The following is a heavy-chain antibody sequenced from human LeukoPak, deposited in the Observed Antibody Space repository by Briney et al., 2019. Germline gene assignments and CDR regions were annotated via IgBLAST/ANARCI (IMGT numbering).Heavy chain of an antibody. Sequence: GGSLRLSCAASGFIFRNYWMTWVRKAPGKGLEWVANTNQDGSEKHYVDSVKGRITMSRDNAQSSLYLQMNSLRAEDTAMYYCARVLRLYVEAFDIWGQGTLVTVSS. CDR2: TNQDGSEK. J-gene: IGHJ3*02. D-gene: IGHD5/OR15-5a*01. CDR1: GFIFRNYW. V-gene: IGHV3-7*01. CDR3: ARVLRLYVEAFDI.